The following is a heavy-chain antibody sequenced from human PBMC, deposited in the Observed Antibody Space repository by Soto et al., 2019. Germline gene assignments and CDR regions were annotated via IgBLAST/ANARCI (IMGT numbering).Heavy chain of an antibody. CDR1: GFPFSSYV. Sequence: EVQLLESGGGLVQRGGSLRLSCAASGFPFSSYVMSWVRQAPGKGLEWVSGISGGGSNTFYADSVKGRFTISRDNSKNTIILQMNSLGAEDTAVYYCAKDSNKYSSSLRGRYFDYWGQGIGVTVSS. J-gene: IGHJ4*02. D-gene: IGHD4-4*01. CDR2: ISGGGSNT. CDR3: AKDSNKYSSSLRGRYFDY. V-gene: IGHV3-23*01.